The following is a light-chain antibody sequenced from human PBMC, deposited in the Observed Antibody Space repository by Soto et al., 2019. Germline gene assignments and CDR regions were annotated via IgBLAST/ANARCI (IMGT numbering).Light chain of an antibody. CDR2: ATS. CDR3: QQYGSSPQDT. Sequence: PGERATLSGRASQSVTTSYLAWYQQKPGQAPRLLIYATSNRATGIPDRFSGSGSGPDFTLTISSLEPEDFAVYYCQQYGSSPQDTFGQRTNVDI. J-gene: IGKJ1*01. CDR1: QSVTTSY. V-gene: IGKV3-20*01.